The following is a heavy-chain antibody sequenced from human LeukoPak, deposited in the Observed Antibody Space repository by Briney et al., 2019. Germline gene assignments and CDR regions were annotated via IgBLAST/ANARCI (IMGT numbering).Heavy chain of an antibody. D-gene: IGHD3-10*01. V-gene: IGHV1-2*02. CDR1: GYTFTSYY. Sequence: ASVKVSCKASGYTFTSYYMHWVRQAPGQGLEWMGWINPNSGGTNYAQRFQGRVTMTRDTSISTAYMELSSLRSEDTAVYYCARVQSYGELDYWGQGTLVTVSS. J-gene: IGHJ4*02. CDR2: INPNSGGT. CDR3: ARVQSYGELDY.